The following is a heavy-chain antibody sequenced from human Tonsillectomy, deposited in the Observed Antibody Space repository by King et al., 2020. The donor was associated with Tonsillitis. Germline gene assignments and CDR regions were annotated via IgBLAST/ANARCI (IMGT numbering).Heavy chain of an antibody. CDR1: GFTFSSYW. J-gene: IGHJ6*02. CDR2: INSDWSSP. D-gene: IGHD5-12*01. CDR3: ARTSGYGGMDV. V-gene: IGHV3-74*01. Sequence: VQLVESGGGLVQPGGSLRLSCAASGFTFSSYWMHWVRQAPGKGLVWVSRINSDWSSPSYAASVKGRFTISRDNAKNTLYLQTNSLRAEDTAVYYCARTSGYGGMDVWGQGTTVTVSS.